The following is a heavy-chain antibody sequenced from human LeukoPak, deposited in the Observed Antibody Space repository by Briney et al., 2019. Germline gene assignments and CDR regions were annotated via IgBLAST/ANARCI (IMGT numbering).Heavy chain of an antibody. D-gene: IGHD3-3*01. CDR2: MNPNSGNT. Sequence: GASVKVSCKASGYTFTSCDINWVRQATGQGLERMGWMNPNSGNTGYAQKFQGRVTITRNTSISTAYMELSSLRSEDTAVYYCARSAYYDFWSSLADWFDPWGQGTLVTVSS. V-gene: IGHV1-8*03. J-gene: IGHJ5*02. CDR3: ARSAYYDFWSSLADWFDP. CDR1: GYTFTSCD.